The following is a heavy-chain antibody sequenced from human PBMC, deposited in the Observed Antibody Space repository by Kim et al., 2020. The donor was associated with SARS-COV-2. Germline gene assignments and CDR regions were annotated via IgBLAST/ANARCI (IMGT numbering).Heavy chain of an antibody. CDR2: IIPIFGTA. CDR1: GGTFSSYA. CDR3: ARDILHLGDCSGGSCYSGGDLVNFDY. V-gene: IGHV1-69*13. Sequence: SVKVSCKASGGTFSSYAISWVRQAPGQGLEWMGGIIPIFGTANYAQKFQGRVTITADESTSTAYMELSSLRSEDTAVYYCARDILHLGDCSGGSCYSGGDLVNFDYWGQGTLVTVSS. J-gene: IGHJ4*02. D-gene: IGHD2-15*01.